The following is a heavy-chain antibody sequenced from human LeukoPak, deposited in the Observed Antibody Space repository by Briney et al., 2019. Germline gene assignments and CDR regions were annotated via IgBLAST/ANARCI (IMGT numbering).Heavy chain of an antibody. Sequence: GGSLRLSCAASGFTFSSYAMNWVRQAPGMGLEWASIIGSGGSTFYADSAKGRFTISRDNSKNTLYLQMNSLRAEDTAVYYCAKTIRSTWYSPSDFWGQGTLVTVSS. D-gene: IGHD6-13*01. J-gene: IGHJ4*02. V-gene: IGHV3-23*01. CDR2: IIGSGGST. CDR3: AKTIRSTWYSPSDF. CDR1: GFTFSSYA.